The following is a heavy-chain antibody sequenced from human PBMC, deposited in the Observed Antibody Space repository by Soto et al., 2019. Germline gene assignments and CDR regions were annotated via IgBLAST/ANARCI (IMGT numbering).Heavy chain of an antibody. CDR3: ARGAWGRYWFDP. CDR2: IKYDGSTT. D-gene: IGHD3-16*01. Sequence: EGQLVESGGALVQPGGSLRLSCAASAFTFSSSWMHWVRQAPGEGLVWISRIKYDGSTTNYAASVQGRFTISRDNADNMVYLQMNSLRADNTAVYYCARGAWGRYWFDPWGQGTLVTVYS. V-gene: IGHV3-74*01. CDR1: AFTFSSSW. J-gene: IGHJ5*02.